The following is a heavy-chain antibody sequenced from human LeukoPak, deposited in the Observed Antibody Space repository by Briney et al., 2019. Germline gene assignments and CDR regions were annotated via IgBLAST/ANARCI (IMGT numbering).Heavy chain of an antibody. CDR3: ASGGYALVDYYDGMDV. Sequence: SETLSLSCTVSGGSISSYYWSWIRQPPGKGLEWIGYIYYSGSTNYNPSLKSRVTISVDTSTNQFSLKLSSVNAADTAVYYCASGGYALVDYYDGMDVWGQGTTVTVSS. J-gene: IGHJ6*02. D-gene: IGHD5-12*01. CDR2: IYYSGST. V-gene: IGHV4-59*01. CDR1: GGSISSYY.